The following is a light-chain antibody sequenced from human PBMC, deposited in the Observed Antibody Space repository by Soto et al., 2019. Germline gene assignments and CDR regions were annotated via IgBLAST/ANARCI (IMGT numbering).Light chain of an antibody. Sequence: EIVLTQSPGTLSLSPGERATLSCRASLSVSGNYLAWYQQKPGQAPRLLIYGASSRATVIPDRITGSGSGTDFTLTISRLEPDDFAVFYCQRYGSSPPHTFGQGAKLEIK. CDR1: LSVSGNY. V-gene: IGKV3-20*01. CDR3: QRYGSSPPHT. J-gene: IGKJ2*01. CDR2: GAS.